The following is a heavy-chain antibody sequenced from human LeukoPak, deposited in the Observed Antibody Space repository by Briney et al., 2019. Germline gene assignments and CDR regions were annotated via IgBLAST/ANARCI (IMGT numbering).Heavy chain of an antibody. J-gene: IGHJ4*02. Sequence: GGSLRLSCAASGFTFSSYWMTWVRQAPGKGLEWVANIKQDGSEKYYVDSVKGRFTISRDNAKNSLYLQMNSLKAEDTAVYYCTRDTGCSGGTCYSFYDYWGQGTLVTVSS. CDR3: TRDTGCSGGTCYSFYDY. CDR1: GFTFSSYW. D-gene: IGHD2-15*01. CDR2: IKQDGSEK. V-gene: IGHV3-7*01.